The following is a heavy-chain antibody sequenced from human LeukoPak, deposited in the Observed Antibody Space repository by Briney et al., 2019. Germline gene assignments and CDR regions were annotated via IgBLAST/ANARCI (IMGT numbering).Heavy chain of an antibody. CDR3: ARVEILGSSSGGWFDP. CDR2: ISAYNGNT. V-gene: IGHV1-18*01. CDR1: GYTFTSYG. Sequence: ASVKVSCKASGYTFTSYGISWVRQAPGQGLEWMGWISAYNGNTNYAQKLQGRVTMTTDTSTSTAYIELRSLRSDDTAVYYCARVEILGSSSGGWFDPWGQGTLATVSS. J-gene: IGHJ5*02. D-gene: IGHD6-6*01.